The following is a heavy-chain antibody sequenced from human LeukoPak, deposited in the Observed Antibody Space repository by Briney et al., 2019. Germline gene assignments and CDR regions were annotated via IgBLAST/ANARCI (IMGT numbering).Heavy chain of an antibody. CDR1: GYAFSSYG. D-gene: IGHD3-10*01. Sequence: TSVTVSCKASGYAFSSYGFSWVRQAPGQGLEWMGWISGYDGNTKSVDKLQGRVTLTTDTSTSTAYLELRSLRSDDTAVYYCARDAYGSGKGYFDYWGQGTRVTVSS. V-gene: IGHV1-18*01. CDR3: ARDAYGSGKGYFDY. CDR2: ISGYDGNT. J-gene: IGHJ4*02.